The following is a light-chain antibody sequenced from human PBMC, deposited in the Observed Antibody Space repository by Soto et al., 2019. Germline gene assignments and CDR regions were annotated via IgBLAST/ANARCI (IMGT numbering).Light chain of an antibody. CDR2: GAS. Sequence: EIVLTQSPGTLSLSPGERATLSCRASQSVNNNYLAWYQQKPGQAPRLLIFGASSRATGIPDRFGGSGSGTDFTLTISGLEPEDFAVYYCQQYGSSPRTFGQGT. CDR3: QQYGSSPRT. CDR1: QSVNNNY. J-gene: IGKJ1*01. V-gene: IGKV3-20*01.